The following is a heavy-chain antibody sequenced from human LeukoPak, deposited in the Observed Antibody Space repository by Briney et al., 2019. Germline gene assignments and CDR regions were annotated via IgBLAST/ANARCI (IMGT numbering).Heavy chain of an antibody. Sequence: SGPTLVKPTQTLTLTCTFSGFSLSTSGVGVGWISQPPGKALEWLALIYWDDDKRYSPSLKSRLTITKDSSKNQVVLTMTNMDVVDTATYYCAHRGTVTTRYVYFDYWGQGTLVTVSS. CDR1: GFSLSTSGVG. D-gene: IGHD4-17*01. V-gene: IGHV2-5*02. CDR2: IYWDDDK. CDR3: AHRGTVTTRYVYFDY. J-gene: IGHJ4*02.